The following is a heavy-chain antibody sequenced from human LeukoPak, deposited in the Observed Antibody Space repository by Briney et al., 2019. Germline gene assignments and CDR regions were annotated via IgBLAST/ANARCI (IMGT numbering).Heavy chain of an antibody. D-gene: IGHD6-19*01. CDR3: ARGGAHPRIAVGI. Sequence: GGSLRLSCAASGFTFSSYAMHWVRQAPGKGLEWVAVISYDGSNKYYADSVKGRFTISRDNSKNTLYLQMNSLRAEDTAVYYCARGGAHPRIAVGIWGQGTMVTVSS. CDR1: GFTFSSYA. J-gene: IGHJ3*02. CDR2: ISYDGSNK. V-gene: IGHV3-30*04.